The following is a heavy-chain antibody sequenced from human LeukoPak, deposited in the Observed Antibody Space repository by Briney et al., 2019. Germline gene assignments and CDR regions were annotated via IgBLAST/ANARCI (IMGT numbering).Heavy chain of an antibody. CDR3: AKGPSLLEWFHPPTYYFDY. V-gene: IGHV3-30*18. CDR1: GFTFSSFG. D-gene: IGHD3-3*01. CDR2: ISYDGSKK. Sequence: PGRSLRLSCAASGFTFSSFGMHWVRQAPGKGLEWVTVISYDGSKKYYADSVKGRFTISRDNSKNTLYLQMNSLRAEDTAVYYCAKGPSLLEWFHPPTYYFDYWGQGTLVTVSS. J-gene: IGHJ4*02.